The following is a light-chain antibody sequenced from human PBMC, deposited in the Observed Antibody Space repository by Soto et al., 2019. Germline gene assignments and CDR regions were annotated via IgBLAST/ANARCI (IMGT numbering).Light chain of an antibody. CDR3: QQRSIWPLT. CDR2: GAS. CDR1: QTVNSNY. V-gene: IGKV3D-20*02. J-gene: IGKJ4*01. Sequence: EIVLTQSPGTLSLSPGERATLSCRASQTVNSNYLAWYQQKPGQAPRLLISGASIRATGVPNRFSGSGSGTDFTLTITRLEPEDFAVYYCQQRSIWPLTFGGGTRVE.